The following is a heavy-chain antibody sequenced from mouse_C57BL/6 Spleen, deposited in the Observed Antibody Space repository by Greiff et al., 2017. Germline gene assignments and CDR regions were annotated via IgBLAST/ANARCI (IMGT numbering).Heavy chain of an antibody. J-gene: IGHJ3*01. CDR1: GYTFTDYY. V-gene: IGHV1-26*01. CDR2: INPNNGGT. Sequence: VHVKQSGPELVKPGASVKISCKASGYTFTDYYMNWVKQSHGKSLEWIGDINPNNGGTSYNQKFKGKATLTVDKSSSTAYMELRSLTSEDSAVYYCARWGGIAWFAYWGQGTLVTVSA. CDR3: ARWGGIAWFAY.